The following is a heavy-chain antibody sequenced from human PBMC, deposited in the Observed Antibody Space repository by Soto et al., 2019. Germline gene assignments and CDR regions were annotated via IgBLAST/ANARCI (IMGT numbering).Heavy chain of an antibody. CDR3: ARATDSPELSPVDI. Sequence: QVQLQESGPGLVKPSQTLSLTCTVSGGSISNGGYYWSWIRQHPGKGLEWIGYIYYSGSTYYNPSLKSRVTISVDTSKNQFSLKLSSVTAADTAVYYCARATDSPELSPVDIWGQGTMVTVSS. V-gene: IGHV4-31*03. CDR1: GGSISNGGYY. CDR2: IYYSGST. J-gene: IGHJ3*02. D-gene: IGHD1-26*01.